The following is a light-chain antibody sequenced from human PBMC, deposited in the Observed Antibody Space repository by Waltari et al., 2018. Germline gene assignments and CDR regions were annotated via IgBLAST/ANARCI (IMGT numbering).Light chain of an antibody. CDR1: QNIINY. V-gene: IGKV1-39*01. CDR3: QQYMTNSWT. J-gene: IGKJ1*01. Sequence: DIQMTQSPSSLSTSVGDRVTITCRASQNIINYLNWYQQKPGKAPNLLIYAASSLQSGVPSRFSGSGSGTDFTLTISSLQPDDFATYYCQQYMTNSWTFGQGTRVEVK. CDR2: AAS.